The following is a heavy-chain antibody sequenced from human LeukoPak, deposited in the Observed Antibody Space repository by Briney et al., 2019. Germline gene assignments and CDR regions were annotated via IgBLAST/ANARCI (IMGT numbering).Heavy chain of an antibody. Sequence: GASVKVSCKASGGTFSSYAISWVRQAPGQGLEWMGEIIPIFGTANYAQKFQGRVTITADESTSTAYMELSSLRSEDTAVYYCARWDRWQQLAFDPWGQGTLVTVSS. V-gene: IGHV1-69*01. CDR2: IIPIFGTA. D-gene: IGHD6-13*01. CDR3: ARWDRWQQLAFDP. J-gene: IGHJ5*02. CDR1: GGTFSSYA.